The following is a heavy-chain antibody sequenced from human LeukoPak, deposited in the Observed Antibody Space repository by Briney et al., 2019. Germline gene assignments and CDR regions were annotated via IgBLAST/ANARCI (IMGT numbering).Heavy chain of an antibody. CDR3: ARGLTTMTTYYLDY. CDR1: GGSITSGSYY. Sequence: SETLSLTCTVSGGSITSGSYYWSWIRQHPGKGLEWIGHISYSGNTYYNPSLKSRLTISIDTSENQFSLKLGSVTVADTAVYYCARGLTTMTTYYLDYWGQGSLVTVSS. J-gene: IGHJ4*02. CDR2: ISYSGNT. D-gene: IGHD4-17*01. V-gene: IGHV4-31*03.